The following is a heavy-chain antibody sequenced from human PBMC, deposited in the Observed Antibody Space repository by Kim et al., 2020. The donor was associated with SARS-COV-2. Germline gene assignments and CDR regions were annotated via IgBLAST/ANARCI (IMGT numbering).Heavy chain of an antibody. J-gene: IGHJ6*02. Sequence: GGSLRLSCAASGFTFSSYGMHWVRQAPGKGLEWVAVIWDDGSNKYYADSVKGRFTISRDNSKNTLYLQMNSLRAEDTAVYYCARDHDLRILGWLFPGGVYCMDDWGQGTTVTVSS. CDR3: ARDHDLRILGWLFPGGVYCMDD. V-gene: IGHV3-33*08. D-gene: IGHD3-3*01. CDR1: GFTFSSYG. CDR2: IWDDGSNK.